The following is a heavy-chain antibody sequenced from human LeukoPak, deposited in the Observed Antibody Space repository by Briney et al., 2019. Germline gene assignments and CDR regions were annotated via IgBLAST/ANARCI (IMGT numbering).Heavy chain of an antibody. CDR2: IIPIFGTA. CDR3: ARDSKRSLGYCSGGSCYYGGY. V-gene: IGHV1-69*13. D-gene: IGHD2-15*01. J-gene: IGHJ4*02. Sequence: ASVKVSCKASGGTFSSYAISWVRQAPGQGLEWMGGIIPIFGTANYAQKFQGRVTITADESTSTAYMELSSLRSEDTAEYYCARDSKRSLGYCSGGSCYYGGYWGQGTLVTVSS. CDR1: GGTFSSYA.